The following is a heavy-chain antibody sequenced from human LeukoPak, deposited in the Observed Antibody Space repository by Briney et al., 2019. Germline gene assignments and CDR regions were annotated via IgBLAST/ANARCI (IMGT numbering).Heavy chain of an antibody. CDR3: ARMSGYCSGDSCYGDNWFDP. J-gene: IGHJ5*02. D-gene: IGHD2-15*01. V-gene: IGHV1-69*13. CDR1: GVTFSSYA. Sequence: ASVKVSCKASGVTFSSYAISWVRQAPGQGLEWMGGIIPIFATANYAQKFQGRVTITADESTSTAYMELSSLRSEDTAVYYCARMSGYCSGDSCYGDNWFDPWGQGTLVTVSS. CDR2: IIPIFATA.